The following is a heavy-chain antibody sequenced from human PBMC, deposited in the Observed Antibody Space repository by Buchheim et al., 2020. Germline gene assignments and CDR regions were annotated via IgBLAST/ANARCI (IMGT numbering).Heavy chain of an antibody. Sequence: EVQLLESGGGLVQPGGSLRLSCAASGFTFSSYAMSWVRQAPGKGLEWVSAISGSGGSTYYADSVKGRFTISRDNSKNTLYLQMNSLRAEDTAVYYCAKDFLTSCSSTSCFDYYYYGMDVWGQGTT. V-gene: IGHV3-23*01. CDR1: GFTFSSYA. CDR2: ISGSGGST. J-gene: IGHJ6*02. D-gene: IGHD2-2*01. CDR3: AKDFLTSCSSTSCFDYYYYGMDV.